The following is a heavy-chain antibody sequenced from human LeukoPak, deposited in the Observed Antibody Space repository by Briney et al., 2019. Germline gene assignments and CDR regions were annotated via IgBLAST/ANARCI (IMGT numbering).Heavy chain of an antibody. J-gene: IGHJ4*02. CDR1: GFTFDDYA. V-gene: IGHV3-9*01. D-gene: IGHD6-13*01. Sequence: GGSLRLSCAASGFTFDDYAMHWVRQAPGKGLEWVSGISWNSGSIGYADSVKGRFTISRDNAKNSLYLQMNSLRAEDTALYYCAKDISTSSSFLSFDYWGQGTLVTVSS. CDR2: ISWNSGSI. CDR3: AKDISTSSSFLSFDY.